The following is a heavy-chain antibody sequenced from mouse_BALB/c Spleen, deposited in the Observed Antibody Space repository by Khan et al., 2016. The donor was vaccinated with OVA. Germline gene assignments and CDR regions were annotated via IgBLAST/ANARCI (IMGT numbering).Heavy chain of an antibody. Sequence: QVQLKQSGAELAKPGASVKMSCKASGYMFTSYWMNWVKQRPGQGLEWIGYINPSSGFTEYSQKFKDKATLTADKSSSTAYMQLSSLTSEDSAVSYCARSGYGSLAYWGQGSLVTVSA. V-gene: IGHV1-7*01. J-gene: IGHJ3*01. CDR1: GYMFTSYW. CDR2: INPSSGFT. CDR3: ARSGYGSLAY. D-gene: IGHD1-1*01.